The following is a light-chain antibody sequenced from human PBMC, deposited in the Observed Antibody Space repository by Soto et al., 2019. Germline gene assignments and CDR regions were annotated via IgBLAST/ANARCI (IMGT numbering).Light chain of an antibody. V-gene: IGKV3-11*01. CDR2: GAS. J-gene: IGKJ5*01. Sequence: EIVLTQSPATLSLSPGERATHSCRASQSVSSYLAWYQQKPGQAPRLLIYGASNRATGIPARFSGSGSGTDFTLTISSLEPEDFAVYYCQQRSNWPLITFGQGTRLEIK. CDR1: QSVSSY. CDR3: QQRSNWPLIT.